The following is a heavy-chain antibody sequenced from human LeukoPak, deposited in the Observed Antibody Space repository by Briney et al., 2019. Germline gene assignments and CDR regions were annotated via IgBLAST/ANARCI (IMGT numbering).Heavy chain of an antibody. CDR2: MYPNSGNT. V-gene: IGHV1-8*01. J-gene: IGHJ5*02. CDR1: GYTFTSYD. CDR3: AREWNGSGSYCWFDP. D-gene: IGHD3-10*01. Sequence: ASVKVSCKASGYTFTSYDINWVRQATGQGLEWMGWMYPNSGNTGYAQKFQGRVTMTRNTSISTAYMELSSLRSEDTAVYYCAREWNGSGSYCWFDPWGQGTLVTVSS.